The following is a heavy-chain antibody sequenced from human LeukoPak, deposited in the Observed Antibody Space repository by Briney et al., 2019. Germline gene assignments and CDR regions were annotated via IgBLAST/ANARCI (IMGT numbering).Heavy chain of an antibody. J-gene: IGHJ3*02. CDR1: GYTFTSYY. V-gene: IGHV1-46*01. D-gene: IGHD3-3*01. CDR3: AIQLPDNGAFGVVIMSAFDI. CDR2: INPSGGST. Sequence: ASVKVSCKASGYTFTSYYMHWVRQAPGQGLEWMGIINPSGGSTSYAQKFQGRVTITRDTSTSTVYMGLSSLRSEDTAVYYCAIQLPDNGAFGVVIMSAFDIWGQGTMVTVSS.